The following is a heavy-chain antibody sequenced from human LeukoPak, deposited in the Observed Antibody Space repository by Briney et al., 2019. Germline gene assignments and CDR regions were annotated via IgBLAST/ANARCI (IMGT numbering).Heavy chain of an antibody. J-gene: IGHJ1*01. CDR2: INPNSGGT. D-gene: IGHD4-17*01. CDR3: ARERDYGDYVE. V-gene: IGHV1-2*02. Sequence: GASVTVSFKASGYTFTGYYMHWVRQAPGQGVEWMGWINPNSGGTNYAQKFQGRVTMTRDTSISTAYMELSRLRSDDTAVYYCARERDYGDYVEWGQGTLVTVSS. CDR1: GYTFTGYY.